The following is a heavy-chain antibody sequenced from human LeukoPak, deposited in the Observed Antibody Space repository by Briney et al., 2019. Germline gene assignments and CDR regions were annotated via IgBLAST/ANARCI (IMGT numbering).Heavy chain of an antibody. Sequence: SETLSLTCIVSGDSISNYYWSWIRQPAGKGLEWIGRIYASGTTNYNPSLKSRVTMSVDRSKNQFSLKLTSVTAADTAVYYCAREAAAGTFYFDYWGQGTLVTVSS. CDR2: IYASGTT. D-gene: IGHD6-13*01. V-gene: IGHV4-4*07. J-gene: IGHJ4*02. CDR1: GDSISNYY. CDR3: AREAAAGTFYFDY.